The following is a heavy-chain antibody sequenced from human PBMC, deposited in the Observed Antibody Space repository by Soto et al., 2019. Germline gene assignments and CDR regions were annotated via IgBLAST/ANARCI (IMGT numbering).Heavy chain of an antibody. Sequence: VASVKVSCKASGGTFSSYAISWVRQAPGQGLEWMGGIIPIFGTANYAQKFQGRVTITADKSTSTAYMELSSLRSEDTAVYYCARDLSSGYSNYYYYYGMDVWGQGTTVTVS. J-gene: IGHJ6*02. D-gene: IGHD4-4*01. CDR3: ARDLSSGYSNYYYYYGMDV. CDR1: GGTFSSYA. CDR2: IIPIFGTA. V-gene: IGHV1-69*06.